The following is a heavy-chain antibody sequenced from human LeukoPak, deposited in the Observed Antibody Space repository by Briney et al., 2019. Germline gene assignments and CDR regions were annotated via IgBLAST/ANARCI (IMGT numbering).Heavy chain of an antibody. CDR1: GGSFSGYY. Sequence: SETLSLTCAVYGGSFSGYYWSWIRQPPGKGLEWIGRISTSGSTNYSPSLKSRVTMSVDTSKNQFSLKLSSVTAADTALYYCARGIWEMATIPYWYCDIWGRGTLVTVSS. V-gene: IGHV4-59*10. J-gene: IGHJ2*01. D-gene: IGHD5-24*01. CDR3: ARGIWEMATIPYWYCDI. CDR2: ISTSGST.